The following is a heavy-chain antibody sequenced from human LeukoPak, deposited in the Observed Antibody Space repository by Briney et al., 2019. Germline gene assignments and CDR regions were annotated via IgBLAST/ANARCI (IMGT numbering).Heavy chain of an antibody. D-gene: IGHD3-22*01. CDR2: IYYSGST. CDR1: GGSFSGYY. Sequence: PSETLSLTCAVYGGSFSGYYWSWIRQPPGKGLEWIGYIYYSGSTNYNPSLKSRVTISVDTSKNQFSLKLSSVTAADTAVYYCARLKYYYDSSGSRAEYFQHWGQGTLVTASS. J-gene: IGHJ1*01. V-gene: IGHV4-59*01. CDR3: ARLKYYYDSSGSRAEYFQH.